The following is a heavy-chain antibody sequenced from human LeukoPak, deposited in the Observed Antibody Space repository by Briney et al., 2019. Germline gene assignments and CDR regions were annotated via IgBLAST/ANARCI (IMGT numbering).Heavy chain of an antibody. CDR3: AREFGGSASGAGY. CDR1: GFTFSFYS. CDR2: MSVSSGLI. Sequence: GGSLRLSCAASGFTFSFYSMNWVRQAPGKGLEWVSSMSVSSGLIYYADSVEGRFTVSRDNAKNSLYLQMNSLRAEDTAVYYCAREFGGSASGAGYWGQGTLVTVSS. J-gene: IGHJ4*02. V-gene: IGHV3-21*01. D-gene: IGHD3-10*01.